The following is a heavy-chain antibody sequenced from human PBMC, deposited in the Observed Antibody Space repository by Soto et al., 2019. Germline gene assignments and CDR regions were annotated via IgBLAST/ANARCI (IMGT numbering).Heavy chain of an antibody. CDR1: GFTFSSYW. CDR2: IKQDGSEN. CDR3: VRDFGGSYGYGPFDY. Sequence: DVQLVESGGGLVQPGGSLRLSCAASGFTFSSYWMSWVRQAPGKGLEWVANIKQDGSENYYVDSVRGRFTISRDNAKNSLYLQINSLRAEDTAVYYCVRDFGGSYGYGPFDYWGQGTLVTVSS. J-gene: IGHJ4*02. D-gene: IGHD5-18*01. V-gene: IGHV3-7*03.